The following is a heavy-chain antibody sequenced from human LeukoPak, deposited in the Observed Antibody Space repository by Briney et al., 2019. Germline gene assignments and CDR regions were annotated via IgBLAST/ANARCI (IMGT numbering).Heavy chain of an antibody. CDR3: ARVFCSGGSCWQY. CDR2: INHSGST. Sequence: PSETLSLTCAVYGGSFSGYYWSWIRQPPGKGLEWIGEINHSGSTNYNPSLKSRVTISVDTSKNQFSLKLSSVTAADTAVYYCARVFCSGGSCWQYWGQGTLVTFSS. CDR1: GGSFSGYY. D-gene: IGHD2-15*01. J-gene: IGHJ4*02. V-gene: IGHV4-34*01.